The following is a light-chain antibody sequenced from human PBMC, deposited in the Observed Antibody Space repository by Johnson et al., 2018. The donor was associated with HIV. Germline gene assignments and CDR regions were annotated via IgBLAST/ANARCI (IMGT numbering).Light chain of an antibody. Sequence: SVLTQPPSVSAAPGQKVTISCSGSSSNIGNNYVSWYQQLPGTAPKLLIYETNKRPSGIPDRFSGSKSGTSATLGITGLQTGDEADYYCGKWDSSLSAYVFGTGTKVTVL. CDR1: SSNIGNNY. CDR3: GKWDSSLSAYV. V-gene: IGLV1-51*02. CDR2: ETN. J-gene: IGLJ1*01.